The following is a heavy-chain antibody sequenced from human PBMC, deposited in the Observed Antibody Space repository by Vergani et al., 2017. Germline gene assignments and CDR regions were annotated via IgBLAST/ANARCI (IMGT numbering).Heavy chain of an antibody. J-gene: IGHJ6*02. CDR2: IDWDDDK. Sequence: QVTLRESGPALVKPTQTLTLTCTFSGFSLSTSGMCVSWIRQPPGKALEWLARIDWDDDKYYSTSLKTRLTISKDTSKNQVVLTVTNMDPVDTATYYCARIKSSSWSRGGGMDVWGQGTTVTVSS. CDR1: GFSLSTSGMC. CDR3: ARIKSSSWSRGGGMDV. D-gene: IGHD6-13*01. V-gene: IGHV2-70*15.